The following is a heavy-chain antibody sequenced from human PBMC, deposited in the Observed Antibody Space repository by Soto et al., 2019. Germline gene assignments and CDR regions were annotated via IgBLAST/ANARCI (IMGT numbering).Heavy chain of an antibody. V-gene: IGHV3-48*02. D-gene: IGHD3-3*01. CDR2: ISYDSETT. CDR1: GYTFSTYS. CDR3: ARLYYDYV. J-gene: IGHJ6*02. Sequence: GGSLRLSCAASGYTFSTYSMNWVRQAPGKGREWVAYISYDSETTSYADSVKGRFTISRDDAKNSLYLQMNSLRDEDSGIYYCARLYYDYVWGQGTTVTVSS.